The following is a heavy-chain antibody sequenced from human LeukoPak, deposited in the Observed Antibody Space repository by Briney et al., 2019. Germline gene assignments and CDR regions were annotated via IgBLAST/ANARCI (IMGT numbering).Heavy chain of an antibody. CDR2: IYHSGST. J-gene: IGHJ6*03. CDR3: ARGGGGSYLKYYYYMDV. V-gene: IGHV4-4*07. Sequence: SETLSLTCTVSGGSISSYYWSWIRQPAGKGLEWIGSIYHSGSTYYNPSLKSRVTISVDTSKNQFSLKLSSVTAADTAVYYCARGGGGSYLKYYYYMDVWGKGTTVTVSS. D-gene: IGHD1-26*01. CDR1: GGSISSYY.